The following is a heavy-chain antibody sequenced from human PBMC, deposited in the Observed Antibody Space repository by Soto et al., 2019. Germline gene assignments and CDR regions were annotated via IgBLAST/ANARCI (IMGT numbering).Heavy chain of an antibody. Sequence: QVQLVQSGAEVKKPGASVKVSCKASGYTFTSYGISWVRQAPGQGLAWMGWISAYNGNTNYAQKFQGRLTMTRDTSTGSSYMALRSLRSDAAAVYYCAIGVTGCTNGVCSFAGMDVWGQGTTVTGSS. CDR1: GYTFTSYG. J-gene: IGHJ6*02. CDR3: AIGVTGCTNGVCSFAGMDV. D-gene: IGHD2-8*01. V-gene: IGHV1-18*01. CDR2: ISAYNGNT.